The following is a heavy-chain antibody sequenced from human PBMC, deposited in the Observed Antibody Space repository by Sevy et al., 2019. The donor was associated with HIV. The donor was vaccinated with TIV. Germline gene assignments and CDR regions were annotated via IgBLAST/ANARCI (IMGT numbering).Heavy chain of an antibody. D-gene: IGHD3-10*01. J-gene: IGHJ5*02. Sequence: GGSLRLSCAASGFTFSNAWMSWVRQAPGKGLEWVGRIKGKIYHGTIDYAAPVKGRFSISRDDSKNTLYLQMNSLKTEDTAVYYCTTATWSKEDYYNSWGQGTLVTVSS. V-gene: IGHV3-15*01. CDR3: TTATWSKEDYYNS. CDR1: GFTFSNAW. CDR2: IKGKIYHGTI.